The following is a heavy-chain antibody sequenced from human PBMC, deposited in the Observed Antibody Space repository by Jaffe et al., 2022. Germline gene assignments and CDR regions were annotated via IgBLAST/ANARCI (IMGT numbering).Heavy chain of an antibody. J-gene: IGHJ1*01. Sequence: QVQLVESGGGVVQPGGSLRLSCAASGFTFSSYGMHWVRQAPGKGLEWVAFIRYDGSNKYYADSVKGRFTISRDNSKNTLYLQMNSLRAEDTAVYYCAKDDYCSSTSCYGADFQHWGQGTLVTVSS. CDR3: AKDDYCSSTSCYGADFQH. CDR2: IRYDGSNK. CDR1: GFTFSSYG. D-gene: IGHD2-2*01. V-gene: IGHV3-30*02.